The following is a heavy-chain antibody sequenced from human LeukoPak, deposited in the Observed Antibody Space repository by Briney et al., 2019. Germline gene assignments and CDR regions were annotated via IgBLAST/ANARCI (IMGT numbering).Heavy chain of an antibody. J-gene: IGHJ2*01. Sequence: PGGCLRLSCTASGFTLSSFGMHWVRQAPGKGLEWVAVISDDGSNTYYADSVKGRFTISRDNSKNTLYLQLNSLRTEDTAVYYCAKDADTATIIYWYFDLWGRGTLVTVSS. V-gene: IGHV3-30*18. D-gene: IGHD5-18*01. CDR2: ISDDGSNT. CDR3: AKDADTATIIYWYFDL. CDR1: GFTLSSFG.